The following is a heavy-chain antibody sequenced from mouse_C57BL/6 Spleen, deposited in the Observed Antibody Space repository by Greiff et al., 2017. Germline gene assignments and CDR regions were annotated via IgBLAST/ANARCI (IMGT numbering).Heavy chain of an antibody. CDR1: GFTFSDYY. CDR2: ISNGGGST. Sequence: EVMLVESGGGLVQPGGSLKLSCAASGFTFSDYYMYWVRQTPEKRLEWVAYISNGGGSTYYPDTVKGRFTISRDNAKNTLYLQMSRLKSEDTAMYYCARRAYYSNPYAMDYWGQGTSVTVSS. J-gene: IGHJ4*01. V-gene: IGHV5-12*01. D-gene: IGHD2-5*01. CDR3: ARRAYYSNPYAMDY.